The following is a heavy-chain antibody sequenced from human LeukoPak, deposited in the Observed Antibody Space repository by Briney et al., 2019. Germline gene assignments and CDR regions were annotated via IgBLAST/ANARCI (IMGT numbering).Heavy chain of an antibody. D-gene: IGHD6-19*01. CDR3: APRGGDSSVVA. V-gene: IGHV3-23*01. CDR1: GFIFSSYA. CDR2: ISGSGGST. Sequence: GGPRRLSCAASGFIFSSYAMSWVRQAPGKGLEWVSAISGSGGSTYYADSVKGRFTISRDNSKNTLYLQMNSLRAEDTAVYYCAPRGGDSSVVAWGQGTLVTVSS. J-gene: IGHJ5*02.